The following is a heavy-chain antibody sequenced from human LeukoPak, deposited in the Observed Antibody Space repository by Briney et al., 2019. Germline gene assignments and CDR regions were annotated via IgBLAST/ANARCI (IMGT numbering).Heavy chain of an antibody. D-gene: IGHD2-21*01. J-gene: IGHJ4*02. V-gene: IGHV4-59*01. CDR3: ARGLRGGEYFDY. CDR2: IYYSGST. CDR1: GGSISSYY. Sequence: PSETLSLTCTVSGGSISSYYWSWIRQPPGKGLEWTGYIYYSGSTDYNPSLKSRVTISVDTSKNQFSLKLSSVTAADTAVYYCARGLRGGEYFDYWGQGTLVTVSS.